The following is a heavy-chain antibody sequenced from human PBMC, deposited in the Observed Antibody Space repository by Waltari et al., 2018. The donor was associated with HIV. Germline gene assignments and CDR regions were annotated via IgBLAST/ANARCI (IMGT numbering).Heavy chain of an antibody. V-gene: IGHV4-39*01. CDR1: GGSISSSTYY. D-gene: IGHD3-10*01. CDR2: IYYSGST. J-gene: IGHJ6*02. CDR3: ARSYYGSGSYYLGYGMDV. Sequence: QLQLQESGPGLVKPSETLSLTCTVSGGSISSSTYYWGWIRQPPGKGLGWIGSIYYSGSTYYNPSLKSRVTISVDTSKNQFSLKVRSVTAADTAVYHCARSYYGSGSYYLGYGMDVWGQGTTVTVSS.